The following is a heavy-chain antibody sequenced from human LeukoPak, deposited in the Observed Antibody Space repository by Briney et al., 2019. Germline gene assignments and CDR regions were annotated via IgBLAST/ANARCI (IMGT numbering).Heavy chain of an antibody. V-gene: IGHV1-18*01. CDR2: ISAYNGNT. CDR1: GYTFTSYG. CDR3: ARGHDYSNHFDY. J-gene: IGHJ4*02. Sequence: ASVKVSCKASGYTFTSYGISWVRPAPGQGLEWMGWISAYNGNTNYAQKLQGRVTMTRNTSISTAYMELSSLRSEDTAVYYCARGHDYSNHFDYWGQGTLVTVSS. D-gene: IGHD4-4*01.